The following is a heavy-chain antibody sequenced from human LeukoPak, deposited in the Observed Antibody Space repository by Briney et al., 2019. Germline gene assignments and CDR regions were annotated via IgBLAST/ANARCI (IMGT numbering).Heavy chain of an antibody. V-gene: IGHV6-1*01. J-gene: IGHJ4*02. D-gene: IGHD6-19*01. CDR2: TYQRSKWYN. Sequence: SQTLSLTCAISGDSVSINSAAWNWIRQSPSRGLEWLGRTYQRSKWYNDYAVSVKSRITINPDISENQFSLQLNSVTPEDTAVYYCARSPSPYSSGWCFDYWGQGTLVTVSS. CDR1: GDSVSINSAA. CDR3: ARSPSPYSSGWCFDY.